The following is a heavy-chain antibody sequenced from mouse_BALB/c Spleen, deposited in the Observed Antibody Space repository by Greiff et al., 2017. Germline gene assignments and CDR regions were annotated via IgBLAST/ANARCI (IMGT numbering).Heavy chain of an antibody. CDR2: INPSTGYT. Sequence: VQLQQSGAELAKPGASVKMSCKASGYTFTSYWMHWVKQRPGQGLEWIGYINPSTGYTEYNQKFKDKATLTADKSSSTAYMQLSSLTSEDSAVYYCARESAYYGNYVAYWGQGTLVTVSA. V-gene: IGHV1-7*01. J-gene: IGHJ3*01. CDR1: GYTFTSYW. CDR3: ARESAYYGNYVAY. D-gene: IGHD2-10*01.